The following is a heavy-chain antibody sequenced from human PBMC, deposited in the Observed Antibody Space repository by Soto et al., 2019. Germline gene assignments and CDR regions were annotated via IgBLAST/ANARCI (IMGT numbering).Heavy chain of an antibody. D-gene: IGHD3-22*01. Sequence: SVRVSCKASGFIFTSSSVQWVRQARGQRLEWIGWITVGIGNTNYAQKLQEGVTITRDMSTSTAYMELSNLRSEDTAVYYCAAGDSSGYYGGWGQGTQVTVSS. CDR3: AAGDSSGYYGG. J-gene: IGHJ4*02. V-gene: IGHV1-58*01. CDR2: ITVGIGNT. CDR1: GFIFTSSS.